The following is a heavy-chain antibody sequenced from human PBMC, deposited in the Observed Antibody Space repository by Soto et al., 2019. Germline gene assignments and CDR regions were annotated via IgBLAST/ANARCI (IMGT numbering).Heavy chain of an antibody. CDR3: TRDLFHDNSAQPFDY. D-gene: IGHD3-22*01. J-gene: IGHJ4*02. V-gene: IGHV3-21*01. CDR1: GFTFSSYS. CDR2: ISSSSSYI. Sequence: GGSLRLSCAASGFTFSSYSMNWVRQAPGKGLEWVSSISSSSSYIYYADSVKGRFTISRDNAKNSLYLQMNSLRAEDTAVYYCTRDLFHDNSAQPFDYWGQGTLVTVSS.